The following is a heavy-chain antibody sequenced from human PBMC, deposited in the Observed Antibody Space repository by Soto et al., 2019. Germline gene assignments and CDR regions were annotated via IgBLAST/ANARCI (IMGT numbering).Heavy chain of an antibody. J-gene: IGHJ4*02. CDR2: IYYSGST. V-gene: IGHV4-39*01. CDR1: GDSISSRSYY. CDR3: ARQRTSVVTQAYFDV. Sequence: SETQSLTCTVTGDSISSRSYYWGWIRQPPGKGLEWIGSIYYSGSTYNNPSLRSRVSMSNTSKDQFSLKLKSVTAADTALYFCARQRTSVVTQAYFDVWGPGSLVTVSS. D-gene: IGHD2-21*02.